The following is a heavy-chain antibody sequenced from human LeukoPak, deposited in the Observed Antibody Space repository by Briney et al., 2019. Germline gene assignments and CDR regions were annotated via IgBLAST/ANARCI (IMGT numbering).Heavy chain of an antibody. CDR2: IKQDGSEK. J-gene: IGHJ4*02. CDR3: ASNYDSSGFSHFDY. CDR1: GFTFNSWW. V-gene: IGHV3-7*03. Sequence: GGSLRLSCATSGFTFNSWWMSWVRPAPGKGLEWVANIKQDGSEKYYVDSVKGRFTISRDNAKNSLYLQMNSLRAEDTAVYYCASNYDSSGFSHFDYWGQGTLVTVSS. D-gene: IGHD3-22*01.